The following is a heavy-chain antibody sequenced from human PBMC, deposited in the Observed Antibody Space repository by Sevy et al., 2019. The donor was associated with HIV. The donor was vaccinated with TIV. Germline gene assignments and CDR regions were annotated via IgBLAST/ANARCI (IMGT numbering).Heavy chain of an antibody. V-gene: IGHV3-53*01. CDR1: GFAVCSNF. J-gene: IGHJ4*02. CDR2: IYIGGST. D-gene: IGHD3-3*01. CDR3: ARGKHISDYYGSFDY. Sequence: GESLKISCAASGFAVCSNFMSWVRQAPGKGLEWVSVIYIGGSTYYADCVKGRFTISRDNSKNTLYLQMNSLRAEDTAVYYCARGKHISDYYGSFDYWGQGTLVTVSS.